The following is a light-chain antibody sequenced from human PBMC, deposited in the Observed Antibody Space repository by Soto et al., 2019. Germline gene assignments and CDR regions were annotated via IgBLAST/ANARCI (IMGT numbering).Light chain of an antibody. CDR3: QSYDSSLSGSRV. J-gene: IGLJ1*01. V-gene: IGLV1-40*01. CDR2: HNS. CDR1: SSNIGAGYD. Sequence: QSALTQPPSVSGAPGQRVTISCTGSSSNIGAGYDVHWYQQLPGTAPKLLIYHNSNRPSGVPDRFSGSKSGTSASLAITGLQAEVEADYYCQSYDSSLSGSRVFGTGTKVTVL.